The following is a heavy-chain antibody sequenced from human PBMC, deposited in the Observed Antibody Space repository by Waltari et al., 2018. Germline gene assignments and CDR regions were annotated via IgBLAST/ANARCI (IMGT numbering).Heavy chain of an antibody. D-gene: IGHD4-17*01. V-gene: IGHV3-74*01. Sequence: QAQCMVLVWVSRRNIDWISTNYAHSMKGRFTSYKENANNTLYLQMNSLRSDDTGIYYCARGARRTTVATGWWYFDLWGRCTLVTVSS. CDR3: ARGARRTTVATGWWYFDL. CDR2: RNIDWIST. J-gene: IGHJ2*01.